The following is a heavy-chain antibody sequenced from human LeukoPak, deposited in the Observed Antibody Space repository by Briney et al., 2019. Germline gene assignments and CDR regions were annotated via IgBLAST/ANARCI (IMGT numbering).Heavy chain of an antibody. J-gene: IGHJ4*02. D-gene: IGHD4-11*01. CDR2: LSASGGLT. CDR1: GFTFSSYG. CDR3: AKGGSSYSEMDY. V-gene: IGHV3-23*01. Sequence: GGSLRLSCAASGFTFSSYGMSWVRQAPGKGLEWVSGLSASGGLTYYSDSVKGRFTISRDNSKNTLYLQMNSLRADDTAVYYCAKGGSSYSEMDYWGQGTLVTVSS.